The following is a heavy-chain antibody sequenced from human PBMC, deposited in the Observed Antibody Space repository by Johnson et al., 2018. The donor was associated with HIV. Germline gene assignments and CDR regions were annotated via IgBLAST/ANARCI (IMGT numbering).Heavy chain of an antibody. J-gene: IGHJ3*02. CDR3: AREVRGPRGGFDI. D-gene: IGHD3-10*01. V-gene: IGHV3-30*04. CDR1: GFSFSSYA. CDR2: LSYDGSTK. Sequence: QVQLVESGGGVVQPGRSLGLSCAASGFSFSSYAMHWVRQAPGKGLEWVASLSYDGSTKDYADSVKGRFTISRDISKNLLYLQMSSLRAEDTAVYYCAREVRGPRGGFDIWGQGTMVTVSS.